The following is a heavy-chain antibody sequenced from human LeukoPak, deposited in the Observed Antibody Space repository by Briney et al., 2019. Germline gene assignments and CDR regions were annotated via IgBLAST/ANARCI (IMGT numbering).Heavy chain of an antibody. Sequence: ASVKVSCKASGGTFSSYAISWVRQAPGQGLEWMGGIIPIFGTANYARKFQGRVTITADESTSTAYMELSSLRSEDTAVYYCASMAPLCSGGSCPHGNWFDPWGQGTLVTVSS. J-gene: IGHJ5*02. CDR1: GGTFSSYA. V-gene: IGHV1-69*13. CDR3: ASMAPLCSGGSCPHGNWFDP. D-gene: IGHD2-15*01. CDR2: IIPIFGTA.